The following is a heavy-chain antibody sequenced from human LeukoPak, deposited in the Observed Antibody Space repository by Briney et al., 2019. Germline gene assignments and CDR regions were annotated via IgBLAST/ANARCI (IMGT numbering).Heavy chain of an antibody. D-gene: IGHD4-17*01. Sequence: APVKVSCKASGYTFTSYAINWVRQAPGQGLEWMGWINTNTGDPTYAQAFTGRFVFSLDTSVSTAYLQISSLKAEDTAVFYCARGRRGGDYSRDWFDPWGQGTLVTVSS. CDR2: INTNTGDP. CDR3: ARGRRGGDYSRDWFDP. CDR1: GYTFTSYA. J-gene: IGHJ5*02. V-gene: IGHV7-4-1*02.